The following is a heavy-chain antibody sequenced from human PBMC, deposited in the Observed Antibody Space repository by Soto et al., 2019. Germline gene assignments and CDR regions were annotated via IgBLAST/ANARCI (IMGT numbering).Heavy chain of an antibody. J-gene: IGHJ3*02. CDR1: GYTFTNYA. Sequence: QVQLVQSGAEVKKPGASVKVSCKASGYTFTNYALHWLRQAPGQRLEWMGWINVGPGNTKYSQKFQDRVTITSDTSASTAYMELSSLTSEDTAVYYCAKYYTGAWYGDDALDIWGQGTVITVSS. V-gene: IGHV1-3*01. CDR2: INVGPGNT. D-gene: IGHD6-19*01. CDR3: AKYYTGAWYGDDALDI.